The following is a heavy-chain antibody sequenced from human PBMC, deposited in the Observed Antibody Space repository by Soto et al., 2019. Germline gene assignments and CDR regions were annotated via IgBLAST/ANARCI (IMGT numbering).Heavy chain of an antibody. CDR1: GFSLSTSGMR. CDR3: ARSSTTMVRGVIIPLDASDI. D-gene: IGHD3-10*01. Sequence: SGPTLVNPTQTLTLTCTFSGFSLSTSGMRVSWIRQPPGNSLEWLARIDWDDDKFYSTSLKTRLTISKDTSKNQVVLTMTNMDPVDTATYYCARSSTTMVRGVIIPLDASDIWGQGNMVNV. CDR2: IDWDDDK. V-gene: IGHV2-70*04. J-gene: IGHJ3*02.